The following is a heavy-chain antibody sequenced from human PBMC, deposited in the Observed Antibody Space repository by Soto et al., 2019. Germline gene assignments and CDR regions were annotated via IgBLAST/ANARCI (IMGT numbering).Heavy chain of an antibody. V-gene: IGHV4-34*01. J-gene: IGHJ4*02. CDR3: AGNWQWLFNY. Sequence: QVQLQQWGAGLLKPSETLSLTCAVYGGSFSGYYWSWIRQPPGKGLEWIGEINHSGSTNYNPSLKSRVTISVDTSKNQFSLKLSSVTAADTAVYYCAGNWQWLFNYWGQGTLVTVSS. CDR2: INHSGST. D-gene: IGHD6-19*01. CDR1: GGSFSGYY.